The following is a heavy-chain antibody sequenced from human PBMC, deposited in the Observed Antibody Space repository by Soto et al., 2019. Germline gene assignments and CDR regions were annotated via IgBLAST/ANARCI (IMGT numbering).Heavy chain of an antibody. CDR3: ARASTYYDILTGYPKPYYFDY. Sequence: SETLSLTCTVSGGSISSYYWNWIRQPPGKGLEWIGYISYSGNTNYNPSLKSRVTVSVDTSRNQFSLKLNSVTAADTAVYYCARASTYYDILTGYPKPYYFDYWGQGTLVTVS. V-gene: IGHV4-59*01. D-gene: IGHD3-9*01. CDR1: GGSISSYY. J-gene: IGHJ4*02. CDR2: ISYSGNT.